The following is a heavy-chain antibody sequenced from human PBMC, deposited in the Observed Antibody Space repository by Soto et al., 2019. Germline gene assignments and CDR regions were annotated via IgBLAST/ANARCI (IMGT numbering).Heavy chain of an antibody. V-gene: IGHV4-34*01. CDR2: INHSGST. Sequence: TSETLSLTCAVYGGSFSGYYWSWIRQPPGKGLEWIGEINHSGSTNYNPSLKSRVTISVDTSKNQFSLKLSSVTAADTAVYYCARGPIAAAAPFDYGGQGTLVTVSS. CDR3: ARGPIAAAAPFDY. D-gene: IGHD6-13*01. CDR1: GGSFSGYY. J-gene: IGHJ4*02.